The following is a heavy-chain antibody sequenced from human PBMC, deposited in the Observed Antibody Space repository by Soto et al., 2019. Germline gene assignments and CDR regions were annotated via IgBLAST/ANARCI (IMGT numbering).Heavy chain of an antibody. CDR2: ISSTSSYT. CDR1: GFTFSSYA. Sequence: PGGSLRLSCAASGFTFSSYAMDWVRQTQEKGLEWVSSISSTSSYTHYSDSVKGRFTISRDNANNSLFLQMNSLRAEDTATYYCARDLALAGNYWGQGVLVTVSS. V-gene: IGHV3-21*01. CDR3: ARDLALAGNY. D-gene: IGHD6-19*01. J-gene: IGHJ4*02.